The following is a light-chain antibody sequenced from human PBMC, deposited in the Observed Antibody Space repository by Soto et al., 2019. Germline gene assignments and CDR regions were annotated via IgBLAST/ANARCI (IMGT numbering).Light chain of an antibody. CDR2: DVS. Sequence: QSALTQPASVSGSPGQSITISCTGTSSDVGGYNYVSWYQQHPGKAPKLMIYDVSNRPSGVSNRFSGSTSGNTASLTISGLQALVEADYYCSPYTSSSTPYVFGTGTKLTVL. CDR1: SSDVGGYNY. V-gene: IGLV2-14*01. CDR3: SPYTSSSTPYV. J-gene: IGLJ1*01.